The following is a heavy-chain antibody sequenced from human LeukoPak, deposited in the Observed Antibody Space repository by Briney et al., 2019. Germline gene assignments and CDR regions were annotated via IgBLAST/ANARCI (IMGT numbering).Heavy chain of an antibody. Sequence: PGGSLRLSCAASGFTFRNYGMNWVRQAPGKGLEWVSYISSSSSNIAYADSVKGRFTISRDNVKNSLYLQINSLRVEDTSVYYCVRGVAVRPDYWGQGTLVTVSS. CDR3: VRGVAVRPDY. D-gene: IGHD6-6*01. J-gene: IGHJ4*02. CDR1: GFTFRNYG. CDR2: ISSSSSNI. V-gene: IGHV3-48*04.